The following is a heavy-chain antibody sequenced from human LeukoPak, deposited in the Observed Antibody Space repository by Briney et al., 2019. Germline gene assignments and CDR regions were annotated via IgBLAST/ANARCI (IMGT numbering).Heavy chain of an antibody. J-gene: IGHJ4*02. V-gene: IGHV3-74*01. D-gene: IGHD2/OR15-2a*01. CDR2: INSDGSST. Sequence: GGSLLLSCAASGFTFSSYWMHWVRPAPGKGLVWVSRINSDGSSTSYADSVKGRFTISRDNAKNTLYLQMNSLRAEDTAVYYCASYGIFSAKNPFDYWGQGTLVTVSS. CDR1: GFTFSSYW. CDR3: ASYGIFSAKNPFDY.